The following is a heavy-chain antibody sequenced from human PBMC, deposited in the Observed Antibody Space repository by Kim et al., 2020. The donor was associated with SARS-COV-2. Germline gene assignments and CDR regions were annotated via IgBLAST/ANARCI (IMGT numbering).Heavy chain of an antibody. CDR3: ARAYSGRPWLDP. V-gene: IGHV6-1*01. D-gene: IGHD2-15*01. CDR2: TYYRSKWYN. CDR1: GDSVSSNSAA. J-gene: IGHJ5*02. Sequence: SQTLSLTCVISGDSVSSNSAAWNWIRQSPSRGLEWLGRTYYRSKWYNEYAETVKSRITVKPDTSKNQFSLQLNSVTAEDTAVYYCARAYSGRPWLDPWGQGTLVTVSS.